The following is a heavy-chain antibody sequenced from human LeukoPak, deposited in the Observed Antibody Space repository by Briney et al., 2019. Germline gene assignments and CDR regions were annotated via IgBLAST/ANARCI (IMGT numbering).Heavy chain of an antibody. CDR3: VRDLMGSGATTAYLHH. CDR2: ISRRSRHV. V-gene: IGHV3-21*01. Sequence: PGRSLRLSCAASGFTFSSYAMHWVRQAPGKGLEWVSSISRRSRHVYYAGSVKGRFTISRDNAKNSLYLQMNSLRAEDMAVYFCVRDLMGSGATTAYLHHWGQGTLVTVSS. J-gene: IGHJ1*01. CDR1: GFTFSSYA. D-gene: IGHD4/OR15-4a*01.